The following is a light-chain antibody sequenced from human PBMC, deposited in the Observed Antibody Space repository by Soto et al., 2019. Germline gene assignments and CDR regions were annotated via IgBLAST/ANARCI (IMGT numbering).Light chain of an antibody. J-gene: IGKJ2*01. V-gene: IGKV3-20*01. Sequence: EIVLTQSPGTLSLSPGERATLSCRASQSVSSSYLAWYQQKPGQAPRLLIYGASSRATGIPDRFSGNGSGTDFTLTISRLEPEDFAVYYCQQYGSSLMYTFGQGTKLEIK. CDR3: QQYGSSLMYT. CDR2: GAS. CDR1: QSVSSSY.